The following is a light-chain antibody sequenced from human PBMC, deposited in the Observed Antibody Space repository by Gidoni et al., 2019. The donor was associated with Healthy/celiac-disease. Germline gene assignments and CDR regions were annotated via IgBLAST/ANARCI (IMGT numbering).Light chain of an antibody. CDR2: DNS. CDR3: QSYDSGLSGSV. CDR1: SSNTGAGYD. J-gene: IGLJ2*01. Sequence: QSVLTQPPSVSGAPGQRVTISCTGSSSNTGAGYDVHWYQQLPGTAPKLLIYDNSNRPSGVPDRFSGSKSGTSASLAITGLQAEDEADYYCQSYDSGLSGSVFGGGTKLTVL. V-gene: IGLV1-40*01.